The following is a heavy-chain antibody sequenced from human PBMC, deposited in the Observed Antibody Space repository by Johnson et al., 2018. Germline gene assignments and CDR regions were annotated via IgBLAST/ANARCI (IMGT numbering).Heavy chain of an antibody. CDR2: INHSGST. J-gene: IGHJ6*03. CDR1: GGSFSGYY. Sequence: QVQLQQWGAGLLKPSETLSLTCAVYGGSFSGYYWSWIRQPPGKGLEWIGEINHSGSTNYNPSLKSRVTISVDTSKNQFSLKLSSVTAADTAVYYCARERRPWNLAYYYYYMDVWGKGTTVTVAS. V-gene: IGHV4-34*01. D-gene: IGHD1-1*01. CDR3: ARERRPWNLAYYYYYMDV.